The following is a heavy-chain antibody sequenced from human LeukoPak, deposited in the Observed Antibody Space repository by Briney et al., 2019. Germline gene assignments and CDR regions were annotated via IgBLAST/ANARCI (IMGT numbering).Heavy chain of an antibody. D-gene: IGHD3-10*01. J-gene: IGHJ6*02. CDR2: IKNDGTQK. V-gene: IGHV3-7*01. CDR1: GFNFRDSW. CDR3: ARDDGRLQWVGDLLYHYNYGMDV. Sequence: PGGSLRLSCEASGFNFRDSWMTWVRQAPGKGLQWVGNIKNDGTQKNYIDSVKGRFTISRDNGKNSLFLQMNRLRADDSGIYYCARDDGRLQWVGDLLYHYNYGMDVWGQGTTVAVS.